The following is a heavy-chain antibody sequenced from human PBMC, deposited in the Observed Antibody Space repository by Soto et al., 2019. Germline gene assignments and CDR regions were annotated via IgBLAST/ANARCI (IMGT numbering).Heavy chain of an antibody. D-gene: IGHD2-21*02. CDR2: INPSGGST. J-gene: IGHJ4*02. CDR1: GYTFTSYY. Sequence: GASVKVSCKASGYTFTSYYMHWVRQAPGQGLEWMGIINPSGGSTSYAQKFQGRVTITADESTSTAYMELSSLRSEDTAVYYCASRALSGNSGWGQGTLVTVSS. CDR3: ASRALSGNSG. V-gene: IGHV1-46*01.